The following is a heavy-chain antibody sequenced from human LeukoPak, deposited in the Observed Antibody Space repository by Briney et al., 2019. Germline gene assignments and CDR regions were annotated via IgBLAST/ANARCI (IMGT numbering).Heavy chain of an antibody. J-gene: IGHJ4*02. V-gene: IGHV3-23*01. CDR2: ISDSGGST. D-gene: IGHD3-22*01. Sequence: GWSLPLSCAASGCTFNRYAMTWLGQAPRRGVEWVSAISDSGGSTNYADSVKSRFTISRDNSKNPLYLQMNSLRAEDTAIYYCAKGMNAYYYDRSGYWGQGTLVTVSS. CDR1: GCTFNRYA. CDR3: AKGMNAYYYDRSGY.